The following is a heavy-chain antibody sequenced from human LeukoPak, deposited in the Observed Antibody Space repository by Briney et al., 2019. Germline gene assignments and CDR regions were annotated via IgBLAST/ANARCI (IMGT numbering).Heavy chain of an antibody. D-gene: IGHD4-17*01. CDR1: GYTFTSYG. J-gene: IGHJ1*01. Sequence: ASVKVSCKASGYTFTSYGISWVRQAPGQGLEWTGWISAYNGNTNYAQKLQGRVTMTTDTSTSTAYMELRSLRSDDTAVYYCARDPFCGDYEPEYFQHWGQGTLVTVSS. CDR2: ISAYNGNT. CDR3: ARDPFCGDYEPEYFQH. V-gene: IGHV1-18*01.